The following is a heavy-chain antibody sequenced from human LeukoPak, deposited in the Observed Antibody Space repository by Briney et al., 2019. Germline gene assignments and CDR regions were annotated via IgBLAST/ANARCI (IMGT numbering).Heavy chain of an antibody. V-gene: IGHV4-38-2*02. J-gene: IGHJ4*02. CDR3: ARVQHPLRFLEWLEWLFDY. CDR1: GSSITSVSY. Sequence: PSETLSLTCSVSGSSITSVSYWAWIRQTPEKGLEWIGEINHSGSTNYNPSLKSRVTISVDTSKNQFSLKLSSVTAADTAVYYCARVQHPLRFLEWLEWLFDYWGQGTLVTVSS. CDR2: INHSGST. D-gene: IGHD3-3*01.